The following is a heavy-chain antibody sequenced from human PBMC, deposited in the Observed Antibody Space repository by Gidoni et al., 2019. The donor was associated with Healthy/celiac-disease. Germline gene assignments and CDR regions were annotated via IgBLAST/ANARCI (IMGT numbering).Heavy chain of an antibody. J-gene: IGHJ5*02. CDR2: ISGSGGST. CDR1: GFNFSSYA. V-gene: IGHV3-23*01. CDR3: AKDLRAFDP. Sequence: EVQLLESGGGLVQPVGCLRLSCAASGFNFSSYAMSWVRKAPGKGLEWVSAISGSGGSTYYADSVKGRFTISRDNSKNTLYRQMNSLRAEDTAVYYCAKDLRAFDPWGQGTLVTVSS. D-gene: IGHD3-16*01.